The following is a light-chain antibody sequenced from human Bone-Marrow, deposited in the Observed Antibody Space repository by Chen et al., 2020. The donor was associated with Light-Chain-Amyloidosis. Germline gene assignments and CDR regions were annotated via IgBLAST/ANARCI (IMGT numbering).Light chain of an antibody. J-gene: IGLJ3*02. CDR1: HIGSTS. Sequence: SYVLTQPSSVSVAPGQTATIACGGNHIGSTSVHWYQQTPGQAPLLVVSDVRDRPSGIPERLSGSNSGNTATLTIGRVEAGDEADYYCQVWDRSSDRPVFGGGTKLPVL. CDR3: QVWDRSSDRPV. CDR2: DVR. V-gene: IGLV3-21*02.